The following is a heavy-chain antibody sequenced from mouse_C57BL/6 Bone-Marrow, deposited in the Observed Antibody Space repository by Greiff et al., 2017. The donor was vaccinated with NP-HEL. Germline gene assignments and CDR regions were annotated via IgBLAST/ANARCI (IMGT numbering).Heavy chain of an antibody. D-gene: IGHD2-4*01. J-gene: IGHJ4*01. CDR2: INYDGSST. V-gene: IGHV5-16*01. CDR1: GFTFSDYY. CDR3: ARALYDYGYAMDY. Sequence: EVKLQESEGGLVQPGSSMKLSCTASGFTFSDYYMAWVRQVPEKGLEWVANINYDGSSTYYLDSLKSRFIISRDNAKNILYLQMSSLKSEDTATYYCARALYDYGYAMDYWGQGTSVTVSS.